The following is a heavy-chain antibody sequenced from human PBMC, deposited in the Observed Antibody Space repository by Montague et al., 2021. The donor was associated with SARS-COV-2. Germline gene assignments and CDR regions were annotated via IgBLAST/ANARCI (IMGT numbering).Heavy chain of an antibody. V-gene: IGHV4-30-4*01. CDR2: IYYSVST. CDR3: ARSRIIRYFDWLSQMAYFDY. J-gene: IGHJ4*02. D-gene: IGHD3-9*01. Sequence: SETLSLTCTVSGGSISSGDYYWSWIRQPPGKGLEWIGYIYYSVSTYYNPSLKSRVTISVDSSKNQFSLKLSSVTAADTAVYYCARSRIIRYFDWLSQMAYFDYWGQGTLVTVSS. CDR1: GGSISSGDYY.